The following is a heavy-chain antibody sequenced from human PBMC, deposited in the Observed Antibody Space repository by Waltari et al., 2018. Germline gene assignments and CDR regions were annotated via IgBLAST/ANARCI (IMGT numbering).Heavy chain of an antibody. V-gene: IGHV3-48*02. CDR2: ISSSSSTI. J-gene: IGHJ4*02. CDR3: ARVGVGTSGGGFDY. CDR1: GFPFSDYS. Sequence: EVQLVESGGGLVQPGGSLRLSCAASGFPFSDYSMNWVRQAPGKGLGGVSYISSSSSTIYYADSVKGRFTISRDNAKNSLYLQMNSLRDEDTAVYYCARVGVGTSGGGFDYWGQGTLVTVSS. D-gene: IGHD3-16*01.